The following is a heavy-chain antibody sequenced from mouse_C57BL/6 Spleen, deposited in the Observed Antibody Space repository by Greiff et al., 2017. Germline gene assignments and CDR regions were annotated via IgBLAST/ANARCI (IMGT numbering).Heavy chain of an antibody. CDR1: GYSITSGYY. V-gene: IGHV3-6*01. CDR2: ISYDGSN. Sequence: EVKLMESGPGLVKPSQSLSLTCFVTGYSITSGYYWNWIRQFPGNKLEWMGYISYDGSNNYNPSLKNRISITRDTSKNQFFLKLNSVTTEDTATYYCARDSGYDWFAYWGQGTLVTVSA. D-gene: IGHD2-2*01. J-gene: IGHJ3*01. CDR3: ARDSGYDWFAY.